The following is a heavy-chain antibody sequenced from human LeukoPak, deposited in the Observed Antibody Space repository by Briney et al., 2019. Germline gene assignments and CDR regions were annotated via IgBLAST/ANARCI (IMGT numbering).Heavy chain of an antibody. CDR2: INHSGSI. CDR3: ARGRRSGLSGAVDC. J-gene: IGHJ4*02. CDR1: GVSFSGYY. D-gene: IGHD6-19*01. Sequence: SETLSLTCGVYGVSFSGYYWSWIRQPPGKGLEWIGEINHSGSITYTPSLKSRVTISLDASKNQFSLKLSFMTAADTAIYYCARGRRSGLSGAVDCWGQGTLVTVSS. V-gene: IGHV4-34*01.